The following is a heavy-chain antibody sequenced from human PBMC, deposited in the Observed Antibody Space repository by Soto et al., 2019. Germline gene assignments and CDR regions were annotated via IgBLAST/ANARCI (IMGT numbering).Heavy chain of an antibody. J-gene: IGHJ6*02. V-gene: IGHV1-69*06. D-gene: IGHD3-16*01. CDR1: GGTFSSNS. CDR3: ARAVLSSSRPSYYEYGMDV. Sequence: QVQLVQSGAEVKRPGSSVKVSCKASGGTFSSNSINWVRQAPGQGLEWMGSIIPLFGTTDYAQNFQGRVTISADKFTNTAYMELSSLRSEYTAVYFCARAVLSSSRPSYYEYGMDVWGQGTTVTVSS. CDR2: IIPLFGTT.